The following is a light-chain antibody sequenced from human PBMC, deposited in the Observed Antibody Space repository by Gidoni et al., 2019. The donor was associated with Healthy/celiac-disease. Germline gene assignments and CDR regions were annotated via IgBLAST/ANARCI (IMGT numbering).Light chain of an antibody. J-gene: IGKJ1*01. CDR3: EQSYSTHWT. Sequence: IHITQSPSSLSASVGDRVTITCRSSQSISIYLNWYQQKTGKAPKLLIYAESSLQSGVPSRFSGSGSGTDVTLTISRLKPEDCATYYCEQSYSTHWTFGKGTKVEIK. CDR2: AES. V-gene: IGKV1-39*01. CDR1: QSISIY.